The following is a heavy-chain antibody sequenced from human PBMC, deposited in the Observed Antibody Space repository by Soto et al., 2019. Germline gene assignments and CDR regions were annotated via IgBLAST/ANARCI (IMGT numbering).Heavy chain of an antibody. CDR3: GKERRGSGWSVCNF. Sequence: GGSLRLSCAASGFIFRDYAMNWVRQAPGKGLEWVSDISGSGDSARYADSVKGRFTISRDNTRNTLYLQINSLRVDDTDVYYCGKERRGSGWSVCNFWGQGTLVTVSS. V-gene: IGHV3-23*01. CDR1: GFIFRDYA. CDR2: ISGSGDSA. J-gene: IGHJ4*02. D-gene: IGHD6-19*01.